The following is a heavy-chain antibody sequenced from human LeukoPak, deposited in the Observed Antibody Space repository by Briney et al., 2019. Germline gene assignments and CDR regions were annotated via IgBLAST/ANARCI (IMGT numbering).Heavy chain of an antibody. CDR1: GDSVSSNSTA. CDR2: TYYRSKGYN. CDR3: ARDRRNSSSSLYYYYYYMDG. J-gene: IGHJ6*03. V-gene: IGHV6-1*01. Sequence: SQTLSLTCALSGDSVSSNSTAWDWTRQSPSRGLDWLGRTYYRSKGYNDYAVSVKSRTTNNPDTSKNQFSLQLNSVTPKDTAVYYCARDRRNSSSSLYYYYYYMDGWGKGTTVTVS. D-gene: IGHD6-6*01.